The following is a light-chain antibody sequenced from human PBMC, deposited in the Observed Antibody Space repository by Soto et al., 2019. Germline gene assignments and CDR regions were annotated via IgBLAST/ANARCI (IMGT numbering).Light chain of an antibody. V-gene: IGKV3-20*01. Sequence: EMVLTQSPGTLSLSPGERATLSCRASQSVSSSYLAWYQQKPGQAPRLLIYGASSRAPGIPDRFSGSGSGTDFTLTISSLEPEDFAVYYCQQYGSSPPITFGQGTRLEIK. CDR2: GAS. CDR1: QSVSSSY. J-gene: IGKJ5*01. CDR3: QQYGSSPPIT.